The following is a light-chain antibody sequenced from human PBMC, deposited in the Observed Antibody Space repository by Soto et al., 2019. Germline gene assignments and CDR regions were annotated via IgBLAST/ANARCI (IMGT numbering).Light chain of an antibody. CDR2: DVT. V-gene: IGLV2-14*03. Sequence: QSALTQPASVSGSPGQSITISCTGTSSDVGGFDYVSWFQHYPGKAPKLIIFDVTNRPSGISHRFSGSKSGNTASLTISGLLPEDEADSYCTSYSDGATLLVFGGGTQLTVL. CDR3: TSYSDGATLLV. J-gene: IGLJ3*02. CDR1: SSDVGGFDY.